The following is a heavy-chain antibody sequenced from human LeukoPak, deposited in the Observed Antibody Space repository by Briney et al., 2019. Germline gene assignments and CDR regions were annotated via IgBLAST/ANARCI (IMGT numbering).Heavy chain of an antibody. CDR2: IIPIFGTA. V-gene: IGHV1-69*06. CDR3: ARDRGDIVVVPAAIWFDP. D-gene: IGHD2-2*01. J-gene: IGHJ5*02. Sequence: ASVKVSCEASGGTFSSYATSWVRQAPGQGLEWMGGIIPIFGTANYAQKFQGRVTITADKSTSTAYMELSSLRSEDTAVYYCARDRGDIVVVPAAIWFDPWGQGTLVTVSS. CDR1: GGTFSSYA.